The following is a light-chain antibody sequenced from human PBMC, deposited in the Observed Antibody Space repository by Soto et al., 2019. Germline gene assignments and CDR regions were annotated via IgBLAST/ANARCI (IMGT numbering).Light chain of an antibody. Sequence: QSVLTQPRSVSGSPGQSVTISCTGTSSDVGGYNYVSWYLQHPGKAPKVMIYDVSKRPSGVPDRFSGSKSGNTASLTVSGLQTEDEADYYCSSYEGTNNFLVFGGGTKLTVL. V-gene: IGLV2-11*01. CDR1: SSDVGGYNY. CDR2: DVS. J-gene: IGLJ2*01. CDR3: SSYEGTNNFLV.